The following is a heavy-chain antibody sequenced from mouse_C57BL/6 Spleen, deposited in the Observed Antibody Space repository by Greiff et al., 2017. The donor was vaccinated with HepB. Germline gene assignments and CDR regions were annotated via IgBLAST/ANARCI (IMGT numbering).Heavy chain of an antibody. Sequence: VQLQQPGAELVMPGASVKLSCKASGYTFTSYWMHWVKQRPGQGLEWIGEIDPSDSYTNYNQKFKGKSTLTVDKSSSTAYMQLSSLTSEDSAVYYCARGNGPLDYWGQGTTLTVSS. J-gene: IGHJ2*01. CDR2: IDPSDSYT. CDR3: ARGNGPLDY. V-gene: IGHV1-69*01. D-gene: IGHD1-1*02. CDR1: GYTFTSYW.